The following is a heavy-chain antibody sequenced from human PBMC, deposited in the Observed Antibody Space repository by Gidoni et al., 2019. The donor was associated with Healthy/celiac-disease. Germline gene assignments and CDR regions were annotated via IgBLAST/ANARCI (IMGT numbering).Heavy chain of an antibody. V-gene: IGHV4-59*01. J-gene: IGHJ3*02. CDR2: ST. D-gene: IGHD3-10*01. CDR3: ARSTLWFGELFDAFDI. Sequence: STNYNPSLKSRVTISVDTSKNQFSLKLSSVTAADTAVYYCARSTLWFGELFDAFDIWGQGTMVTVSS.